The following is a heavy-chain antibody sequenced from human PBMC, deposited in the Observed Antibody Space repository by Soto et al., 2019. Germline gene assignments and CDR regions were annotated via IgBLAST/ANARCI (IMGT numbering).Heavy chain of an antibody. CDR2: IYHSGST. CDR1: GGSISSSNW. CDR3: ARGPTTVIIYYYYGMDV. J-gene: IGHJ6*02. D-gene: IGHD4-4*01. Sequence: SETLSLTCAVSGGSISSSNWWSWVRQPPGKGLEWIGEIYHSGSTNYNPSLKSRVTISVDKSKNQFSLKLSSVTAADTAVYYCARGPTTVIIYYYYGMDVWGQGTTVTVSS. V-gene: IGHV4-4*02.